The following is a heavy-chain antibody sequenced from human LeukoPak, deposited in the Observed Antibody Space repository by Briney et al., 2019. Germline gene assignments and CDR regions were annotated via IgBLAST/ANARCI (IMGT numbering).Heavy chain of an antibody. CDR1: GGSISSSSYY. Sequence: SETLSLTCTVSGGSISSSSYYWGWIRQPPGKGLEWIGSIYYSGSTYYNPSLKSRVTISVDTSKDQFSLNLSSVTAADTAVYYCARLYYDSSGYYQICYFDYWGQGTLVTVSS. CDR2: IYYSGST. V-gene: IGHV4-39*01. J-gene: IGHJ4*02. CDR3: ARLYYDSSGYYQICYFDY. D-gene: IGHD3-22*01.